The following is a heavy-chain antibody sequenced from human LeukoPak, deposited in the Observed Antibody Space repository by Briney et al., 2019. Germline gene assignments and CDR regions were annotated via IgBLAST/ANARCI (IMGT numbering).Heavy chain of an antibody. CDR2: INTNTGNP. J-gene: IGHJ4*02. CDR3: ARVSYSSDWYFLDY. D-gene: IGHD6-19*01. V-gene: IGHV7-4-1*02. CDR1: GYTFTSYA. Sequence: GASVKVSCKASGYTFTSYAMNWVRQAPGQGLEWMGWINTNTGNPTYAQAFTGRFVFSLDTSVSTAYLQISSLEDEDTAVYYCARVSYSSDWYFLDYWGQGTLVTVSS.